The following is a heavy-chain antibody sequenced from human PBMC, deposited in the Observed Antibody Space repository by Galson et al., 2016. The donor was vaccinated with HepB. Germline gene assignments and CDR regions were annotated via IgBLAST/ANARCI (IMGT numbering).Heavy chain of an antibody. CDR2: IWYDGSNK. Sequence: SLRLSCAASRFTFSTYGMHWVRQAPGKGLEWVAVIWYDGSNKYCADSVKGRFTISRDNSKNTLYLQMNSLRAEDTAVYHCARDREQWLGGYYGMDVWGQGTTVTVSS. J-gene: IGHJ6*02. V-gene: IGHV3-33*01. CDR3: ARDREQWLGGYYGMDV. D-gene: IGHD6-19*01. CDR1: RFTFSTYG.